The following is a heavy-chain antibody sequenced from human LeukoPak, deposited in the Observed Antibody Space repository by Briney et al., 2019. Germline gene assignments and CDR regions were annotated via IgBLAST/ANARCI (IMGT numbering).Heavy chain of an antibody. V-gene: IGHV1-69*04. J-gene: IGHJ3*02. CDR3: ARASRSWIQLWLDAFDI. CDR1: GGTFSSYA. D-gene: IGHD5-18*01. Sequence: GSSVKVSCKASGGTFSSYAISWVRQAPGQGLEWMGRIISILGIANYAQKFQGRVTITADKSTSTAYMELSSLRSEDTAVYYCARASRSWIQLWLDAFDIWGQGTMVTVSS. CDR2: IISILGIA.